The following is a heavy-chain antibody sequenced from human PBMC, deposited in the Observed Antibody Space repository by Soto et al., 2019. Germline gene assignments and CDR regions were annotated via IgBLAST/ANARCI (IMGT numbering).Heavy chain of an antibody. J-gene: IGHJ4*02. CDR1: GFTVSSSY. V-gene: IGHV3-66*01. CDR3: ATGSCGADCYSHYFDY. CDR2: IYSGGST. Sequence: GGSLRLSCAASGFTVSSSYMSWVRQAPGKGLEWVSVIYSGGSTYYADSVKGRFTISRDNSKNTLYLQMNSLRAEDTAVYYCATGSCGADCYSHYFDYWGQETLVTVSS. D-gene: IGHD2-21*02.